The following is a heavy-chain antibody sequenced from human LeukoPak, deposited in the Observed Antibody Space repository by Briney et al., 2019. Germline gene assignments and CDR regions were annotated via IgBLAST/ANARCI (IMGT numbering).Heavy chain of an antibody. Sequence: ASVKVSCKASGYTFADYYIHWVRQAPGQGLEWVGWMNPNSGDTNYARSFQGRVTMTRDTSISTAYMELSRLRFDDTAVYYCAKDPFDRMLPGNWFDPWGQGTLVTVSS. CDR3: AKDPFDRMLPGNWFDP. V-gene: IGHV1-2*02. CDR2: MNPNSGDT. D-gene: IGHD3-9*01. J-gene: IGHJ5*02. CDR1: GYTFADYY.